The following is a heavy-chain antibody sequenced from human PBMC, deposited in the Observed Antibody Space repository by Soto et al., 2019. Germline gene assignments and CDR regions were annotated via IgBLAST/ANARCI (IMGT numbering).Heavy chain of an antibody. V-gene: IGHV3-23*01. CDR1: GFTFSSYA. J-gene: IGHJ6*02. CDR3: AKVTVVAATHAWPYYYHGMDV. CDR2: ISGSGGST. Sequence: PGGSLRLSCAASGFTFSSYAMSWVRQAPGKGLEWVSAISGSGGSTYYADSVKGRFTISRDNSKNMLYLQMNSLRAEGTAVYYCAKVTVVAATHAWPYYYHGMDVWGQGTTVTVSS. D-gene: IGHD2-15*01.